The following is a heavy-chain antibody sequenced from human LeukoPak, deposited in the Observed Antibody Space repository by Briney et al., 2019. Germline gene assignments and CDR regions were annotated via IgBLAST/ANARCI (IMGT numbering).Heavy chain of an antibody. Sequence: SETLSHTCTVSGGSLSSYYWSWVRQPARQGPELIGRIYTSGSTNYNPSLTCRATLSVDTSKNQSSLILVSVPAADPAVYYCARVVYYDSSGYSDYWGQGTLVTVSS. CDR1: GGSLSSYY. D-gene: IGHD3-22*01. J-gene: IGHJ4*02. V-gene: IGHV4-4*07. CDR2: IYTSGST. CDR3: ARVVYYDSSGYSDY.